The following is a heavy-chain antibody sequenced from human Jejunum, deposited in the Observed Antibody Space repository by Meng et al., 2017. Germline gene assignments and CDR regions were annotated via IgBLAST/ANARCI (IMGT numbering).Heavy chain of an antibody. Sequence: QVHMVQSGAKVTKPGASVKVSGQAFGDTFGCYYVNWVRQAPGQGLEYMGRIMPDSGYSTYVQRFQDRVTMTTDTSISTVYMELSRLTSDDTAVYYCASHQRGFDIDTAPNWGQGTLVTVSS. CDR1: GDTFGCYY. CDR2: IMPDSGYS. J-gene: IGHJ4*02. CDR3: ASHQRGFDIDTAPN. D-gene: IGHD2-2*01. V-gene: IGHV1-2*06.